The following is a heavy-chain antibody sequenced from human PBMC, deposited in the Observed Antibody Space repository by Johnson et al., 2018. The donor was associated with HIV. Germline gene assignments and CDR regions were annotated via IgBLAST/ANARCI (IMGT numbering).Heavy chain of an antibody. D-gene: IGHD6-13*01. CDR3: ARDPQYSSSWYPPTDAFEI. CDR1: GFTVSSYY. V-gene: IGHV3-66*01. J-gene: IGHJ3*02. Sequence: VQLVESGGGLVQPGGSLRLSCAASGFTVSSYYMSWVRQAPGKGLEWVSVLFSGGSTYYADSVKGRFTISRDNSKNTLYLQMNSLRAEDTAVYYCARDPQYSSSWYPPTDAFEIWGQGTMVTVSS. CDR2: LFSGGST.